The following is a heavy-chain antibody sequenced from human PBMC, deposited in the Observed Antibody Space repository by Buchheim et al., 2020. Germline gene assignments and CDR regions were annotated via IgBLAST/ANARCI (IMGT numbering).Heavy chain of an antibody. CDR2: VCDSGST. D-gene: IGHD2/OR15-2a*01. CDR1: GGSISSGNYY. CDR3: AREVFH. J-gene: IGHJ4*02. V-gene: IGHV4-61*03. Sequence: QVQLQESGPGLVKPSETLSLTCTVSGGSISSGNYYWTWQRQPQGKELEWIGYVCDSGSTTYNPSLKSRVSISVDTSKIHLSLRLNSMTAADTAVYYCAREVFHWGRGTL.